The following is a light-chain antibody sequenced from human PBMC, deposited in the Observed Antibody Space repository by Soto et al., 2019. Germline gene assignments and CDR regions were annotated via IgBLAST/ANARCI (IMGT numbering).Light chain of an antibody. CDR3: QQYGSYPPT. J-gene: IGKJ4*01. CDR2: GAS. Sequence: SAATLTISPGERATLSCRASQSVSSNLAWYQQKPGQPPSLLIYGASSRATGIPDRFSGSGSGTAFTLTISRLEPEDFAVYYCQQYGSYPPTSGGGTKVDLK. CDR1: QSVSSN. V-gene: IGKV3-20*01.